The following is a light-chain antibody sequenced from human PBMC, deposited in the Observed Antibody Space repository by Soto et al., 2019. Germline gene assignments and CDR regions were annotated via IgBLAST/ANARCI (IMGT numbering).Light chain of an antibody. CDR2: DTS. V-gene: IGKV3-11*01. Sequence: EIVLTQSPASLSLSPGERATLSCRASQSISTYLAWYQHKPGQAPRLLIYDTSNRATGIPARFSCSGSGTDFTLTISSLEPEDFAVYYCQQRGNWPPLTFGGGTKVEIK. CDR3: QQRGNWPPLT. CDR1: QSISTY. J-gene: IGKJ4*01.